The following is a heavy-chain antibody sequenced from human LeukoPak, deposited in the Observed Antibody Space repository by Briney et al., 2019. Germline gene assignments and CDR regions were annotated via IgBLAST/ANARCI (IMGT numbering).Heavy chain of an antibody. CDR2: ISYEGTNK. Sequence: GGSLRLSCAASGLTFNTYAMHWVRQAPGKGLEWVAVISYEGTNKFYADSVKGRFTISRDNAKNSLFLQMNSLRAEDTAVYYCARDRGYSSFDYWGQGTQVTVSS. V-gene: IGHV3-30*04. J-gene: IGHJ4*02. CDR1: GLTFNTYA. CDR3: ARDRGYSSFDY. D-gene: IGHD6-19*01.